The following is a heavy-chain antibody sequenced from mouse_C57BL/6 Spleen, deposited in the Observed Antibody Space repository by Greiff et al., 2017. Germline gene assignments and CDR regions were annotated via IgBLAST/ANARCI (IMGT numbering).Heavy chain of an antibody. CDR2: IDPNSGGT. CDR3: ASSESYDGEDYYAMAY. Sequence: QVQLQQPGAELVKPGASVKLSCKASGYTFTSYWMHWVKQRPGRGLEWIGRIDPNSGGTTYNEKFKSKATLTVDKPSSTAYMQLSSLTSEGSAVYYCASSESYDGEDYYAMAYWGQGTSGTVSS. J-gene: IGHJ4*01. D-gene: IGHD2-3*01. V-gene: IGHV1-72*01. CDR1: GYTFTSYW.